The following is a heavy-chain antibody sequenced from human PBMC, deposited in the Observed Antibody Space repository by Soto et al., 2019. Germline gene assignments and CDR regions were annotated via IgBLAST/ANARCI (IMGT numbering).Heavy chain of an antibody. J-gene: IGHJ4*02. Sequence: EVQLLESGGGLVQPGGSLRLCCAASGFTFSSYAMSWVRQAPGKGLEWVSAISGSGGSTYYADSVKGRFTISRDNSKNTLYLQMNSLRAEDTAVYYCAKDGSGWYYFDYWGQGTLVTVSS. D-gene: IGHD6-19*01. CDR3: AKDGSGWYYFDY. V-gene: IGHV3-23*01. CDR1: GFTFSSYA. CDR2: ISGSGGST.